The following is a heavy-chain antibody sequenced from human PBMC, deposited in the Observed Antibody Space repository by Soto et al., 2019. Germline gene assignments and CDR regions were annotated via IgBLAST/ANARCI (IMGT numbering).Heavy chain of an antibody. Sequence: GGSLRLSCAASGFPFSSYAMTWVRQTPGQVLQWVSSISGSGGRTYYADSVKGRFTISRDNSKNTLYLQMNSLRADDTAVYYCAKVYLFRFLETHTPFELWGQGTRVTVSS. CDR3: AKVYLFRFLETHTPFEL. J-gene: IGHJ4*02. CDR2: ISGSGGRT. V-gene: IGHV3-23*01. D-gene: IGHD3-3*01. CDR1: GFPFSSYA.